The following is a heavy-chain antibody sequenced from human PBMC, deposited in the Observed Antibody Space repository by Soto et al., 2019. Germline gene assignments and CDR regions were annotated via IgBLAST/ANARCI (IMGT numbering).Heavy chain of an antibody. Sequence: GGSLRLSCAASGFTFSSYWMSWVRQAPGKGLEWVANIKQDGSEKYYVDSVKGRFTISRDNAKNSLYLQMNSLRAEDTAVYYCARDYFVTTLGYYYMDVWGKGTTVTVSS. CDR3: ARDYFVTTLGYYYMDV. J-gene: IGHJ6*03. CDR2: IKQDGSEK. V-gene: IGHV3-7*01. CDR1: GFTFSSYW. D-gene: IGHD4-17*01.